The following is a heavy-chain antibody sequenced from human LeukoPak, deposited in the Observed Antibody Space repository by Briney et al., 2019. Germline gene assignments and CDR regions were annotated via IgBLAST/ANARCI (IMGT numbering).Heavy chain of an antibody. D-gene: IGHD2-2*01. CDR1: GGSFSGYY. V-gene: IGHV4-34*01. Sequence: PSETLSLTCAVYGGSFSGYYWSWIRQPPGKGLEWIGEINHSGSTNYNPSLKSRVTISVDTSKNQFSLKLSSVTAADTAVYYCAREANRDCSSTSCFFDYSSQGTLVTVSS. J-gene: IGHJ4*02. CDR3: AREANRDCSSTSCFFDY. CDR2: INHSGST.